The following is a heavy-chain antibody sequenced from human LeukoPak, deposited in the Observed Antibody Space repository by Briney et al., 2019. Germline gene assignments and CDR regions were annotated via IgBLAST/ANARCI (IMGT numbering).Heavy chain of an antibody. CDR3: ARTTGVSNWFDP. D-gene: IGHD1-1*01. J-gene: IGHJ5*02. V-gene: IGHV1-2*02. CDR2: INPNSGGT. Sequence: ASVKVSCKVSGYTLTELSMHWVRQAPGQGLEWMGWINPNSGGTNYAQKFQGRVTMTRDTSISTAYMELSRLRSDDTAVYYCARTTGVSNWFDPWGQGTLVTVSS. CDR1: GYTLTELS.